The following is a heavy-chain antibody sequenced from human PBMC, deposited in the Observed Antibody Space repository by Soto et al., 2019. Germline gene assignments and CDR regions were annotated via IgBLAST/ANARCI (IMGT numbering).Heavy chain of an antibody. CDR2: IIPIFGTA. CDR3: ARVLGYCTNGVCYTGRYYGMDV. Sequence: QVQLVQSGAEVKKPGSSVKVSCKASGGTFSSYAISWVRQAPGQGLECMGGIIPIFGTANYAQKFQGRVTITADESTSTAYMELSSLRSEDTAVYYCARVLGYCTNGVCYTGRYYGMDVWGQGTTVTVSS. V-gene: IGHV1-69*01. CDR1: GGTFSSYA. J-gene: IGHJ6*02. D-gene: IGHD2-8*01.